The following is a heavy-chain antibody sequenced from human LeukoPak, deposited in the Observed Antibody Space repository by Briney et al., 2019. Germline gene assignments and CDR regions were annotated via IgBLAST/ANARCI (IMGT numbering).Heavy chain of an antibody. Sequence: ASVKVSCKAFGYTFTGYYMHWVRQAPGQGLEWMGWINPNSGGTNYAQKFQGRVTMTRDTSISTAYMELSRLRSDDTAVYYCAREGCSGGSCYANLDYWGQGTLVTVSS. J-gene: IGHJ4*02. CDR3: AREGCSGGSCYANLDY. V-gene: IGHV1-2*02. D-gene: IGHD2-15*01. CDR1: GYTFTGYY. CDR2: INPNSGGT.